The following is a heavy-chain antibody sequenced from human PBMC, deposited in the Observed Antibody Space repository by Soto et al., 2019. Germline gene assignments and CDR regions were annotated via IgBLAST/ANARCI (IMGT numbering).Heavy chain of an antibody. CDR1: GYTFTSYG. J-gene: IGHJ4*02. D-gene: IGHD2-21*01. CDR3: ARKDVGGATDDALDY. V-gene: IGHV1-18*01. CDR2: ISAYNGNT. Sequence: ASVKVSCKASGYTFTSYGISWVRQAPGQGLEWMGWISAYNGNTNYAQKLQGRVTMTTDTSTSTAYMELRSLRSDDTAVYYCARKDVGGATDDALDYWGQGTLVTVSS.